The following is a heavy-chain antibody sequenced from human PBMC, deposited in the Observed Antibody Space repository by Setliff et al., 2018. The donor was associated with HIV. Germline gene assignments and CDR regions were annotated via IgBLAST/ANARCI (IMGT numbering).Heavy chain of an antibody. J-gene: IGHJ4*02. Sequence: ASVKVSCKASGYTFTNYYVHWVRQAPGQGLEWMGILNPSGDSTAYAQKFQGRVTMTRDTSTSTVYMELSSLRPDDTAVYYCARGGYHGFGSYGDYWGQGTLVTVSS. V-gene: IGHV1-46*01. D-gene: IGHD3-10*01. CDR1: GYTFTNYY. CDR3: ARGGYHGFGSYGDY. CDR2: LNPSGDST.